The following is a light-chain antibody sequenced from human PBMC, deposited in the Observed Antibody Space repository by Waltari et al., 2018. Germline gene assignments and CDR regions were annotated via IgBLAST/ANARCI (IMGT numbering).Light chain of an antibody. CDR1: SGSVSTAYY. V-gene: IGLV8-61*01. CDR2: STD. CDR3: VLYMGSGISV. J-gene: IGLJ3*02. Sequence: QTVVTQEPSFSVSPGGTVTLTCGLSSGSVSTAYYPSWYQQAPGQAPRTLIYSTDIRSSGVPDRFSGSILVNKAALTITGAQADDECDYYCVLYMGSGISVFGGGTKLTVL.